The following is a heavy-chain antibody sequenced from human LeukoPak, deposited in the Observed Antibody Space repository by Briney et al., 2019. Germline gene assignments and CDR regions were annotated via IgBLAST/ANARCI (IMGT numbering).Heavy chain of an antibody. J-gene: IGHJ4*02. CDR2: ISSSSSYI. D-gene: IGHD3-16*01. CDR3: ARDARWGPFDY. Sequence: GGSLRLSCAASGFPFSSYSMNWVRQAPGKGLEWVSYISSSSSYIYYADSVKGRFTISRDNAKNSLYLQMNSLRAEDTAVYYCARDARWGPFDYWGQGTLVTVSS. V-gene: IGHV3-21*05. CDR1: GFPFSSYS.